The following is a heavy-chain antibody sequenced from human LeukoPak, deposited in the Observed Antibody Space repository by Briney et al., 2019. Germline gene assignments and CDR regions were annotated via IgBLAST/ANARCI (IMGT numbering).Heavy chain of an antibody. CDR1: GFTFSDYY. Sequence: GGSLRLSWAASGFTFSDYYMNWVRQAPGKGLEWVSSISSSSSYIYYADSVKGRFTISRDNAKNSLYLQMNSLRAEDTAVYYCARDRGYGDYINYAFDYWGQGTLVTVSS. J-gene: IGHJ4*02. D-gene: IGHD4-17*01. CDR2: ISSSSSYI. V-gene: IGHV3-21*01. CDR3: ARDRGYGDYINYAFDY.